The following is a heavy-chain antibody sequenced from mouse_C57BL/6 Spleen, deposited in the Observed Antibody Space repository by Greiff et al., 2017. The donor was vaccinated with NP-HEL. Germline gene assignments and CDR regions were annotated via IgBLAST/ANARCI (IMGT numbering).Heavy chain of an antibody. V-gene: IGHV14-4*01. CDR2: IDPENGDT. CDR3: TTYGSSGYYAMDY. CDR1: GFNIKDDY. D-gene: IGHD1-1*01. Sequence: EVQLQQSGAELVRPGASVKLSCTASGFNIKDDYMHWVKQRPEQGLEWIGWIDPENGDTEYASKFQGKATITADTSSNTAYLQLSSLTSEDAAVYYCTTYGSSGYYAMDYWGQGTSVTVSS. J-gene: IGHJ4*01.